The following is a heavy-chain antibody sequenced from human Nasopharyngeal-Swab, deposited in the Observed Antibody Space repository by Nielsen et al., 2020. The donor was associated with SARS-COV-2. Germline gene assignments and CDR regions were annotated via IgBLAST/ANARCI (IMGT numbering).Heavy chain of an antibody. J-gene: IGHJ4*02. CDR2: ISWNSGSI. V-gene: IGHV3-9*01. CDR1: GFTFDDYA. D-gene: IGHD6-6*01. Sequence: GGSLTLSCAASGFTFDDYAMHWVRQAPGQGLEWVSGISWNSGSIGYADSVKGRFTISRDNARNSLYLQMNSLSGEDTALYYCAKEDSSSSVPDYWGQGTLVTVSS. CDR3: AKEDSSSSVPDY.